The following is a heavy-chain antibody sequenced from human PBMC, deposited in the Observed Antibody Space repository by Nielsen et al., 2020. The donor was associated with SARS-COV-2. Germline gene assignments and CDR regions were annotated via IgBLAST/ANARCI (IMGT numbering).Heavy chain of an antibody. Sequence: GGSLRLSCAGSGFTFEDHTMHWVRQVPGKGLEWISLITGEGDNTLYGGSVKGRFTVSRDNGKDSLYLQMSSLRPDDTGFYYCVRDRGFTASWYFDYWGQGTLVTVSS. D-gene: IGHD2-2*01. CDR3: VRDRGFTASWYFDY. J-gene: IGHJ4*02. CDR1: GFTFEDHT. CDR2: ITGEGDNT. V-gene: IGHV3-43*02.